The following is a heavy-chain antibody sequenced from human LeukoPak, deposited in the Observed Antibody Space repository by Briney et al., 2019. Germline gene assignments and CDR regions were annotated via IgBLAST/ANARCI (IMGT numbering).Heavy chain of an antibody. CDR1: GYNFTNDW. CDR3: ARQTEHHLVLEN. CDR2: IDPDDSYT. D-gene: IGHD6-13*01. J-gene: IGHJ4*02. V-gene: IGHV5-10-1*01. Sequence: GESLKISCKGSGYNFTNDWISWVRQKPGKGLEWMGRIDPDDSYTNYSPSFQGHVTISVDKSLGAAYLQWTSLKASDTAIYYCARQTEHHLVLENWGQGTLVTVSS.